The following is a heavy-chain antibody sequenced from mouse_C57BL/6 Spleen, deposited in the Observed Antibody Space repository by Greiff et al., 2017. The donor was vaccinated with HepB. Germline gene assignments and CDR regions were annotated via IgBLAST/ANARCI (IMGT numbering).Heavy chain of an antibody. CDR2: ISTYYGDA. D-gene: IGHD1-1*02. Sequence: QVQLQQSGPELVRPGASVKISCKGSGYTFTDYAMHWVKQSHAKRLEWIGVISTYYGDASYNQKFKDKATLTVDKSSSTAYMELTKLTSEDSAVYYCASGGNRGYFDFWGQGTTLTVSS. CDR3: ASGGNRGYFDF. CDR1: GYTFTDYA. J-gene: IGHJ2*01. V-gene: IGHV1-67*01.